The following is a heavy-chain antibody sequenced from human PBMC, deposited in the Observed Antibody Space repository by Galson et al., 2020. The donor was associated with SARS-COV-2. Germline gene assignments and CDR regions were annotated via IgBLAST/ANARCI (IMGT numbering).Heavy chain of an antibody. Sequence: ETSETLSLTCTITRGSISTYYWSWIRKPPGKGLEWIGRIYYSGSTNYNPSLKSRVTISLDTPNNQFPLKLNSVTAADTAVYYCAKLAEGRRSSEDYWGQGTLVTVSS. CDR3: AKLAEGRRSSEDY. CDR2: IYYSGST. J-gene: IGHJ4*02. CDR1: RGSISTYY. D-gene: IGHD1-26*01. V-gene: IGHV4-59*08.